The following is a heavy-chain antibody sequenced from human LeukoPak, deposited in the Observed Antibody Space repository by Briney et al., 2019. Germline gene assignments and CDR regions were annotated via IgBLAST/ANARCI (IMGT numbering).Heavy chain of an antibody. D-gene: IGHD3-3*01. CDR3: ARAGGYDFWSGYPI. CDR2: ISYDGSNK. J-gene: IGHJ4*02. CDR1: GFTFSSYA. V-gene: IGHV3-30-3*01. Sequence: GRSLRLSCAASGFTFSSYAMHWVRQAPGKGLEWVAVISYDGSNKYYADSVKGRFTISRDNSKNTLYLQMNSLRAEDTAVYYCARAGGYDFWSGYPIWGQGTLVTVSS.